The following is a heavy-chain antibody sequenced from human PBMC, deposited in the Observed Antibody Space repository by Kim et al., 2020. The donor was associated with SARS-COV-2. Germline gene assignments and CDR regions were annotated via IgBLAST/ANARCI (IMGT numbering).Heavy chain of an antibody. J-gene: IGHJ5*02. CDR1: GGSISATYYY. V-gene: IGHV4-39*01. CDR2: IYYSGST. CDR3: AKTGARRGDFLNGFDR. Sequence: SETLSLTCTVPGGSISATYYYWGWVRQPPGKGLEWIGSIYYSGSTYFNPSLKSRVTISVDSSKNQFSLKLTSVTAADTAVYYCAKTGARRGDFLNGFDR. D-gene: IGHD3-10*01.